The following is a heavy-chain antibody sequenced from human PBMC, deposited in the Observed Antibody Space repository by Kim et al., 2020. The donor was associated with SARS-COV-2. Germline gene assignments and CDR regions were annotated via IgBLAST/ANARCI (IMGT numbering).Heavy chain of an antibody. CDR3: ARGGIYWQQLVKGNWYFDL. D-gene: IGHD6-13*01. Sequence: SETLSLTCAVYGGSFSGYYWSWIRQPPGKGLEWIGEINHSGSTNYNPSLKSRVTISVDTSKNQFSLKLSSVTAADTAVYYCARGGIYWQQLVKGNWYFDLWGRGTLVTVSS. V-gene: IGHV4-34*01. CDR1: GGSFSGYY. CDR2: INHSGST. J-gene: IGHJ2*01.